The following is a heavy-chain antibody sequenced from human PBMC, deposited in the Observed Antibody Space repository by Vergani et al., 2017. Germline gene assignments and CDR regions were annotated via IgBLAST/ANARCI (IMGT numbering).Heavy chain of an antibody. CDR3: ASMVRGVTTYYFDY. D-gene: IGHD3-10*01. J-gene: IGHJ4*02. V-gene: IGHV4-59*01. CDR2: IYYSGST. CDR1: GGSISSYY. Sequence: QVQLQESGPELLKPSETLSLTCTVSGGSISSYYWSWIRQPPGKGLEWIGYIYYSGSTNYNPSLKSRVTISVDTSKNQFSLKLSSVTAADTAVYYCASMVRGVTTYYFDYWGQGTLVTVSS.